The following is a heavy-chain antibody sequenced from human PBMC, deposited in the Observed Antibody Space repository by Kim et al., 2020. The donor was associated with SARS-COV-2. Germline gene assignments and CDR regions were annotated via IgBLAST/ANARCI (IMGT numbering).Heavy chain of an antibody. Sequence: GGSLRLSCAASGFTFSSYAMSWVRQAPGKGLEWVSTVSASGGSTNSAVSVKGRFTISRDNSKNTLYLQMNSLRPEDTAVYYCARRMPATKAFDYWGQGTL. CDR2: VSASGGST. CDR3: ARRMPATKAFDY. J-gene: IGHJ4*02. D-gene: IGHD2-15*01. CDR1: GFTFSSYA. V-gene: IGHV3-23*01.